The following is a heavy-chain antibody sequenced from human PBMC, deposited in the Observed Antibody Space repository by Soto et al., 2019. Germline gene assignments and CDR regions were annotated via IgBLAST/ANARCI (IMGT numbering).Heavy chain of an antibody. CDR2: IYYSGNT. V-gene: IGHV4-31*03. D-gene: IGHD1-26*01. Sequence: SETLSLTCSVSGGSISRGGYYWSWIRQHPGRGLEWIGYIYYSGNTYYNPSLKSRVTISVDTSKNQFSLKLSAVTAADTAVYYCARGRVGATTDYFDYWGQGTPVTVSS. CDR3: ARGRVGATTDYFDY. CDR1: GGSISRGGYY. J-gene: IGHJ4*02.